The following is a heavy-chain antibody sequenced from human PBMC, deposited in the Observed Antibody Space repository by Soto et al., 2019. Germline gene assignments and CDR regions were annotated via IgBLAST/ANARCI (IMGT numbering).Heavy chain of an antibody. D-gene: IGHD4-4*01. CDR2: ISYEGSNK. V-gene: IGHV3-30-3*01. Sequence: GGSLRLSCAASGFTFSSYAMHWVRQAPGTGLEWVAVISYEGSNKYYADSVKGRFNISRDNSKNTLYLQMNSLRTEDTAVYYCARVLGGMATVPFDYWGQGALVTVSS. CDR3: ARVLGGMATVPFDY. CDR1: GFTFSSYA. J-gene: IGHJ4*02.